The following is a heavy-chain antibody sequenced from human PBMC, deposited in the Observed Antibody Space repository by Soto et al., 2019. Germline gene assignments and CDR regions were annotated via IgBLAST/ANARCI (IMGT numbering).Heavy chain of an antibody. CDR3: ARQDNAFDI. Sequence: PGESLKISCNGSGYSFTSYWIGWVRQMPGKGLEWMGIIYPGDSDTRYSPSFQGQVTMSADKSVSTAYLQWSSLKASDTGIYYCARQDNAFDIWGLGTMVTVSS. CDR1: GYSFTSYW. D-gene: IGHD1-20*01. J-gene: IGHJ3*02. V-gene: IGHV5-51*01. CDR2: IYPGDSDT.